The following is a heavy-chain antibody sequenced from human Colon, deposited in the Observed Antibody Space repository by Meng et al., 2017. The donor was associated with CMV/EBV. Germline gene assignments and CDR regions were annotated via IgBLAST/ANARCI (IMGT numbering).Heavy chain of an antibody. CDR2: IHPISGGT. CDR3: ARDIEEVSHYDFLSGYPPFDP. J-gene: IGHJ5*02. V-gene: IGHV1-2*02. D-gene: IGHD3-3*01. Sequence: TAYYLHWVRQAPGQVLEWMGWIHPISGGTNYAQKFQGRVTLTTDTSISTAYMELSGLRSDDTAIYYCARDIEEVSHYDFLSGYPPFDPWGQGTLVTVSS. CDR1: TAYY.